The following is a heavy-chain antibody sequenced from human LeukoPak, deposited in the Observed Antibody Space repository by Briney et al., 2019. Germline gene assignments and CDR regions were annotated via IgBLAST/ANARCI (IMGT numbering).Heavy chain of an antibody. V-gene: IGHV1-2*05. CDR2: INPNSCGT. J-gene: IGHJ6*02. D-gene: IGHD2-2*01. CDR3: ARARRYCSSTSCYWDYYGMDV. CDR1: GYSFTGYY. Sequence: SVTVSCKASGYSFTGYYMHWVRQAPGQPLEWMGRINPNSCGTNQAEKFQGRVHIPRDTSSSTAYMALSRLRSEDACVYYCARARRYCSSTSCYWDYYGMDVWGQGTTVTVSS.